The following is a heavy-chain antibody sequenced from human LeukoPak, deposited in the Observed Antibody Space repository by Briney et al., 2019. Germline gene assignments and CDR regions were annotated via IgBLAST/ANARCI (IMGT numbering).Heavy chain of an antibody. J-gene: IGHJ4*02. V-gene: IGHV3-23*01. D-gene: IGHD4-23*01. CDR1: GFTFSING. CDR3: ARRAGGYSHPYDY. Sequence: GGSLRLSCAASGFTFSINGMSWVRQAPGKGLEWVSDISGSGGSTYYADSVKGRFTISRDNSKNTLYLQMNSLRAEDTAVYYCARRAGGYSHPYDYWGQGILVTVSS. CDR2: ISGSGGST.